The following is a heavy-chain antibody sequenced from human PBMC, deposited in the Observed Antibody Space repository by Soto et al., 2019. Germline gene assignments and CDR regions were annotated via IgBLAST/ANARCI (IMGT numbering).Heavy chain of an antibody. CDR3: ARHTSLHGSGPIDY. Sequence: SETLSLTCTVSGGSISSSSYYWGWIRQPPGKGLEWIGSIYYSGSTYYNPSLKSRVTISVDTSKNQFSLKLSSVTAADTAVYYCARHTSLHGSGPIDYWGQGPLVTLSS. V-gene: IGHV4-39*01. CDR1: GGSISSSSYY. CDR2: IYYSGST. D-gene: IGHD6-19*01. J-gene: IGHJ4*02.